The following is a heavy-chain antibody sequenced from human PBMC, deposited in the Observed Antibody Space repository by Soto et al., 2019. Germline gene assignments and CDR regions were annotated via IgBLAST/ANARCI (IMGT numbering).Heavy chain of an antibody. CDR3: AKEYTAMIVVVDAFDI. J-gene: IGHJ3*02. Sequence: GGSLRLSCAASGFTFSSYGMHWVRQAPGKGLEWVAVISYDGSNKYYADSVKGRFTISRDNSKNTLYLQMNSLRAEDTAVYYCAKEYTAMIVVVDAFDIWGQGTMVTVSS. D-gene: IGHD3-22*01. V-gene: IGHV3-30*18. CDR2: ISYDGSNK. CDR1: GFTFSSYG.